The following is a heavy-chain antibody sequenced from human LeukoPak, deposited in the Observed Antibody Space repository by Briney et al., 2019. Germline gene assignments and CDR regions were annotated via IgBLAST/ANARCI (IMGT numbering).Heavy chain of an antibody. J-gene: IGHJ4*02. D-gene: IGHD3-22*01. Sequence: GGSLRLSCAASGLTFSGSGMSWVRQAPGKGLEWISSSGDSDGRTYYADSLKGRFTISRDNSKNTVYLQMNSLRAEDTAVYYCAKASSAYYYDSSGEYDYWGQGTLVTVSS. V-gene: IGHV3-23*01. CDR1: GLTFSGSG. CDR3: AKASSAYYYDSSGEYDY. CDR2: SGDSDGRT.